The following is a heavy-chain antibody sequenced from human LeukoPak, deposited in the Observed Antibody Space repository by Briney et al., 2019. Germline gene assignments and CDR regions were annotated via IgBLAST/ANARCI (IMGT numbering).Heavy chain of an antibody. V-gene: IGHV3-23*01. CDR3: AIRGISRTKYFQH. J-gene: IGHJ1*01. CDR2: IAPNGGSR. Sequence: GGSLRLSCAVSGFTFSTSAMSWVRQIPGKGLEWVSAIAPNGGSREYRDSVKGRFTISRDNSKNTLFLQMDSLRDEDTALYYCAIRGISRTKYFQHWGQGTLVTVSS. D-gene: IGHD1-20*01. CDR1: GFTFSTSA.